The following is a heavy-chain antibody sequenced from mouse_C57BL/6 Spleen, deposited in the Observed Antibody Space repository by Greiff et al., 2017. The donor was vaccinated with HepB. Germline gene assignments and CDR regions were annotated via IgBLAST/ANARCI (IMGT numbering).Heavy chain of an antibody. Sequence: EVQLQQSGPELVKPGASVKISCKASGYSFTGYYMNWVKQSPEKSLEWIGEINPSTGGTTYNQKFKAKATLTVDKSSSTAYMQLKSLTSEDSAVYYGARTVTDAMDYWGKGTSVTVSS. D-gene: IGHD2-13*01. J-gene: IGHJ4*01. CDR3: ARTVTDAMDY. CDR1: GYSFTGYY. CDR2: INPSTGGT. V-gene: IGHV1-42*01.